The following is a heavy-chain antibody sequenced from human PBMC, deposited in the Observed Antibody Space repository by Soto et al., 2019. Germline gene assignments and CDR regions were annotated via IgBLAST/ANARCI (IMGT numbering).Heavy chain of an antibody. CDR1: GYTFTSFH. CDR3: ARVSGAGLGKAEF. D-gene: IGHD3-10*01. Sequence: QVQLTQSGGGLTKPGASVRISCEASGYTFTSFHLHWVRQAPGQGLECMGRINPLSGVADVGQKYRGRVTMSRDTSMQTAYMELTALSLDDTAIYFCARVSGAGLGKAEFWGQGSLVTVSS. CDR2: INPLSGVA. V-gene: IGHV1-2*06. J-gene: IGHJ4*02.